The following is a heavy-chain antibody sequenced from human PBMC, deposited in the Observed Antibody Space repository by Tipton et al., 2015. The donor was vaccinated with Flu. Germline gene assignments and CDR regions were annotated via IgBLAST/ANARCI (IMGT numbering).Heavy chain of an antibody. Sequence: TLSLTCTVSGGSIRTSGFYWSWIRQLPGKGLEWIGYIYHNGDTHHNPSLKGRIFISVDTSKNQFSLRLNSVTAADTAVYYCARDRGFSNWFDPWGQGTLVTVSS. CDR3: ARDRGFSNWFDP. CDR2: IYHNGDT. CDR1: GGSIRTSGFY. J-gene: IGHJ5*02. V-gene: IGHV4-31*03. D-gene: IGHD3-10*01.